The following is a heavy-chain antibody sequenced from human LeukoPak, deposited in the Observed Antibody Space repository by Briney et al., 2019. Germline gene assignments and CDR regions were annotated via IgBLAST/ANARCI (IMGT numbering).Heavy chain of an antibody. J-gene: IGHJ6*02. CDR2: IIPIFGIA. CDR3: ARDREGVTKIKAYYYSGMDV. D-gene: IGHD4-17*01. CDR1: GGTFSNYP. Sequence: ASVKVSCKASGGTFSNYPINWVRQAPGQGLEWMGRIIPIFGIANYAQKFQGRVTITADKSTSTAYMALISLRSEDTAVYYCARDREGVTKIKAYYYSGMDVWGQGTTVTVSS. V-gene: IGHV1-69*04.